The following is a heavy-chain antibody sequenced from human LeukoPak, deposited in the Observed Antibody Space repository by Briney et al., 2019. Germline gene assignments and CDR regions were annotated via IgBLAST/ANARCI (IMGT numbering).Heavy chain of an antibody. V-gene: IGHV3-66*02. CDR1: GFTVSSNY. Sequence: PGGSLRLSCAASGFTVSSNYMSWVRQAPGQGLELVSVIYSGGSTYYEDSVKGRFTISRDNSKNTLYLQMNSLRAEDTAVYYCAKVGTGTPYYYYYYMDVWGKGTTVTVSS. D-gene: IGHD1-7*01. J-gene: IGHJ6*03. CDR3: AKVGTGTPYYYYYYMDV. CDR2: IYSGGST.